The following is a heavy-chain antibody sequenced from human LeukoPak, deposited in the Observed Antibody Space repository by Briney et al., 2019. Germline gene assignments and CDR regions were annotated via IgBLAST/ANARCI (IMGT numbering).Heavy chain of an antibody. J-gene: IGHJ4*02. V-gene: IGHV3-30*14. Sequence: GGSLRLPCATSGFTFSSYTMHWVRQAPGKGLEWVALTSSDGNKYFADSVQGRFTISRDNSRNTLYLQLDNLRPDDTALYYCARERGIRALYFDNWGQGTLVTVSS. CDR2: TSSDGNK. D-gene: IGHD3-16*01. CDR1: GFTFSSYT. CDR3: ARERGIRALYFDN.